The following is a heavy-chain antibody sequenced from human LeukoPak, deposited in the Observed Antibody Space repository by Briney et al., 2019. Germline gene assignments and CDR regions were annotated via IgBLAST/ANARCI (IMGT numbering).Heavy chain of an antibody. J-gene: IGHJ5*02. V-gene: IGHV4-30-4*01. CDR3: ARGTKHRAYNWFDP. Sequence: SETLSLTCTVSGGSNSSGDYSWSWIRQPPGKGLEWIGYIYYSGSTYYNPSLKSRVTISVDTSKNQFSLKLSSVTAADTAVYYCARGTKHRAYNWFDPWGQGTLVTVSS. CDR1: GGSNSSGDYS. CDR2: IYYSGST.